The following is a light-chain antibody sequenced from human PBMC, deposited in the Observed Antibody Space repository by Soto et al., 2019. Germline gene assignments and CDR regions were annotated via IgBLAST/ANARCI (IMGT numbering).Light chain of an antibody. CDR2: GNS. J-gene: IGLJ2*01. CDR1: SSNIGAGYD. Sequence: QSVLTQPPSVSGAPGQRVTISCTGSSSNIGAGYDVHWYQQLPGTAPKLLIYGNSNRPSGVPDRFSGSKSGTSASLAITGIQAVDEADYYCQAYDSSLSGSKFGGGTKVTVL. CDR3: QAYDSSLSGSK. V-gene: IGLV1-40*01.